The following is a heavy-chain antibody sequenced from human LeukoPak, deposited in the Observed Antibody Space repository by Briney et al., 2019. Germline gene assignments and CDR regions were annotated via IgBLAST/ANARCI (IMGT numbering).Heavy chain of an antibody. V-gene: IGHV4-59*08. D-gene: IGHD6-19*01. CDR1: GGSIGSNY. Sequence: SETLSLTCTVPGGSIGSNYWTWIRQPPGKGLEYIGYIYYTGGTNYNPSLKSRVTISVDTSKNQFSLKLTSVTAADTAVYFCAKYGNSGWVIDNWGQGTLVTVSS. CDR2: IYYTGGT. CDR3: AKYGNSGWVIDN. J-gene: IGHJ4*02.